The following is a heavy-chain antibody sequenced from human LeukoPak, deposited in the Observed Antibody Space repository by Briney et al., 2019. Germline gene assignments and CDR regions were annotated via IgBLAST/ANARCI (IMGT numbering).Heavy chain of an antibody. V-gene: IGHV3-21*01. CDR3: ARPYYDSSGYYYPDAFDI. CDR1: GFTFSSYE. J-gene: IGHJ3*02. Sequence: GGSLRLSCAASGFTFSSYEMNWVRQAPGKGLEWVSSISSSSSYIYYADSVKGRFTISRDNAKNSLYLQMNSLRAEDTAVYYCARPYYDSSGYYYPDAFDIWGQGTMVTVSS. D-gene: IGHD3-22*01. CDR2: ISSSSSYI.